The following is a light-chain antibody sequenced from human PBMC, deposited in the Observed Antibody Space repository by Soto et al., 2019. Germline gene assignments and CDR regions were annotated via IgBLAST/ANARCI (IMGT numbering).Light chain of an antibody. J-gene: IGLJ1*01. CDR2: DTN. V-gene: IGLV7-46*01. CDR1: TGAVTSGHY. CDR3: LVIFTGVGEV. Sequence: QAVVTQEPSLTVSPGGTVTLTCGSSTGAVTSGHYVHWFQQKPGQAPRTLIYDTNNKHSWTPARFSGSLLGGKAALTLSGAQPEDEADYDCLVIFTGVGEVFGTGTKVTVL.